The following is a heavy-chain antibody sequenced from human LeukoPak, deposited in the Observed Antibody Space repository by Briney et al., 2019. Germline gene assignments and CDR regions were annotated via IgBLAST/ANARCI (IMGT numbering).Heavy chain of an antibody. D-gene: IGHD2-2*01. CDR3: ARLRRYCSSTSCPKTLDV. J-gene: IGHJ6*03. V-gene: IGHV4-31*03. CDR2: ISNSGST. Sequence: SSETLSLTCTVSGGSISSGGYFWSWVRQHPGKGLEWIGYISNSGSTSYNPSLKSRVTLSVDTSKNQFSLKLSSVTAADTAVYYCARLRRYCSSTSCPKTLDVWGKGTTVTVSS. CDR1: GGSISSGGYF.